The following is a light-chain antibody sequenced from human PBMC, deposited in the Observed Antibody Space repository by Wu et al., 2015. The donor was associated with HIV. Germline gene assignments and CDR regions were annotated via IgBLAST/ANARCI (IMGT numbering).Light chain of an antibody. CDR2: RAS. CDR3: QQYKSYSYS. V-gene: IGKV1-5*03. J-gene: IGKJ2*03. CDR1: QSVNIW. Sequence: DIQMTQSPSALSASVGDRITITCRASQSVNIWLAWYQQKPGKAPKLLIYRASSLQSGVPSRFSGSGSGTEFTLTVSSLQPDDFATYYCQQYKSYSYSFGQGTKVEIK.